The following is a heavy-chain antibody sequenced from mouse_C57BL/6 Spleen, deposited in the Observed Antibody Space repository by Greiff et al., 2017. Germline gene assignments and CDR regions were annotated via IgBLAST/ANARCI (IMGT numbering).Heavy chain of an antibody. Sequence: DVQLQESGPGLVKPSQSLSLTCSVTGYSITSGYYWNWIRQFPGNKLEWMGYISYDGSNNYNPSLKNRISITRDTSKNQFFLKLNSVTTEDTATYYCARDYYGPFDYWGQGTTLTVSS. CDR2: ISYDGSN. CDR1: GYSITSGYY. J-gene: IGHJ2*01. CDR3: ARDYYGPFDY. V-gene: IGHV3-6*01. D-gene: IGHD2-1*01.